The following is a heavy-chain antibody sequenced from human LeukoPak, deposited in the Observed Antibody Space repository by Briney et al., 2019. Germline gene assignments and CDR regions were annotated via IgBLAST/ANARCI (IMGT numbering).Heavy chain of an antibody. CDR3: ARLPRTYCGGDCYSYYFDY. J-gene: IGHJ4*02. D-gene: IGHD2-21*01. CDR2: IYYSGST. Sequence: KPSETLSLTRTVSGGSISSYYWSWIRQPPGKGLEWIGYIYYSGSTYYNPSLKSRVTISVDTSKNQFSLKLSSVTAADTAVYYCARLPRTYCGGDCYSYYFDYWGQGTLVTVSS. CDR1: GGSISSYY. V-gene: IGHV4-59*04.